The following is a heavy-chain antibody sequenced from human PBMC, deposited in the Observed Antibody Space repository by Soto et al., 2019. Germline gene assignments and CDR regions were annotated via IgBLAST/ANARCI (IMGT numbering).Heavy chain of an antibody. CDR1: GGSISSGGYY. D-gene: IGHD4-17*01. Sequence: KPSETLSLTCTVSGGSISSGGYYWSWIRQHPGKGLEWIGYIYYSGSTYYNPSLKSRVTISVDTSKNQFSLKLSSVTAADTAVYYCARGTTVVTPYFDYWGQGTLVTVSS. J-gene: IGHJ4*02. CDR2: IYYSGST. CDR3: ARGTTVVTPYFDY. V-gene: IGHV4-31*03.